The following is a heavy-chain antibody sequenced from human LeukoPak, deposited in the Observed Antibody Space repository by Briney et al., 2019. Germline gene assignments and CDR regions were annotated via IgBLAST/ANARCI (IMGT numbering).Heavy chain of an antibody. D-gene: IGHD6-19*01. V-gene: IGHV3-48*02. CDR3: ARDDRGGWPFDF. Sequence: GGSLRLSCAASGFTFSTYNMNWVRQAPGKGLEWVSYISYSSSTIYYAESVKGRFTISRDNAKSSLYLQMNSLRDEDTAVYYCARDDRGGWPFDFWGQGALVTVSS. CDR2: ISYSSSTI. J-gene: IGHJ4*02. CDR1: GFTFSTYN.